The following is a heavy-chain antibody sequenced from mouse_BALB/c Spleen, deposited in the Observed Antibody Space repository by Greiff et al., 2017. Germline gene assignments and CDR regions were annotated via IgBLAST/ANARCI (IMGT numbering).Heavy chain of an antibody. CDR3: ARSLLRLPFFAY. CDR2: ISSGGGST. D-gene: IGHD1-2*01. Sequence: EVMLVESGGGLVKPGGSLKLSCAASGFAFSSYDMSWVRQTPEKRLEWVAYISSGGGSTYYPDTVKGRFTISRDNAKNTLYLQMSSLKSEDTAMYYCARSLLRLPFFAYWGQGTLVTVSA. CDR1: GFAFSSYD. J-gene: IGHJ3*01. V-gene: IGHV5-12-1*01.